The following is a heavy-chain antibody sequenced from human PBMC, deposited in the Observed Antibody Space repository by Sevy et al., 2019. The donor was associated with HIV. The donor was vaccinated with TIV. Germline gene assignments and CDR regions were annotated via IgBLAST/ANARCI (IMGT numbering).Heavy chain of an antibody. J-gene: IGHJ5*02. D-gene: IGHD2-15*01. Sequence: GGSLRLSCAASGFSISNNYTAWVRQAPGKGLEWVSVMYSGGSPYYADSVKGRFALSRDMSKNTVYLQMNSLRAEGTAVYYCARGYCGGGSCTAFDPWGQGTLVTVSS. V-gene: IGHV3-53*01. CDR2: MYSGGSP. CDR1: GFSISNNY. CDR3: ARGYCGGGSCTAFDP.